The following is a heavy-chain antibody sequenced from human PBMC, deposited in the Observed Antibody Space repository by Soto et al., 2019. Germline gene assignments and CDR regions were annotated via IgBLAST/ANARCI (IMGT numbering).Heavy chain of an antibody. Sequence: QVTLKESGPVLVKPTETLTLTCTVSGFSLRNARMGVSWIRQPPGKALEWLAHILSSDEKSYNTSLKGRVTLSKDTSKSQVVLTMTYVDPVDTATYFCARMLAVNYYYYYVDVWGEGTMVTVSS. CDR2: ILSSDEK. CDR3: ARMLAVNYYYYYVDV. CDR1: GFSLRNARMG. J-gene: IGHJ6*03. V-gene: IGHV2-26*01. D-gene: IGHD3-22*01.